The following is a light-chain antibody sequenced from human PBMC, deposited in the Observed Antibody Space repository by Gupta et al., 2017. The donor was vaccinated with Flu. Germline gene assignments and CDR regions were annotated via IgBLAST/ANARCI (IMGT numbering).Light chain of an antibody. CDR3: QQDNSYPIT. CDR2: QTS. J-gene: IGKJ5*01. Sequence: PSTLSASVGDRVTITCRASQNINNWLAWYQQRPGKAPKQLIYQTSNLGSEVPSRFSGSGSGTEFTLTITSLQPDDFATYYCQQDNSYPITFGQGTLMEIK. V-gene: IGKV1-5*03. CDR1: QNINNW.